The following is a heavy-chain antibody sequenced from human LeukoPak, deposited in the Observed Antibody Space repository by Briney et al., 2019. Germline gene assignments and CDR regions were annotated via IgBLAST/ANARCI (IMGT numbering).Heavy chain of an antibody. D-gene: IGHD1-26*01. CDR3: ARVGQWELDRFHDY. Sequence: ASVKVSCKASGYTFTGYYMHWVRQAPGQGLEWMGWINSNSGGTNYAQKFQGRVTMTRDTSISTAYMELSRLRSDDTAVFYCARVGQWELDRFHDYWGQGTLVTVSS. V-gene: IGHV1-2*02. CDR2: INSNSGGT. CDR1: GYTFTGYY. J-gene: IGHJ4*02.